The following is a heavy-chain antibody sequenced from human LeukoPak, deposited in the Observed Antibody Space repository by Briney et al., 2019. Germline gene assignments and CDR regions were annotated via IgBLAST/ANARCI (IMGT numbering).Heavy chain of an antibody. CDR1: GFTFSSYS. D-gene: IGHD3-22*01. V-gene: IGHV3-30*02. CDR2: IWYDGSNK. CDR3: AKGESYYDRSGYPFDY. J-gene: IGHJ4*02. Sequence: SGGSLRLSCAASGFTFSSYSMNWVRQAPGKGLEWVAFIWYDGSNKYYADSVKGRFTISRDNFKNTLYLQMYSLRAEDTAKYYCAKGESYYDRSGYPFDYWGQGTLVTVSS.